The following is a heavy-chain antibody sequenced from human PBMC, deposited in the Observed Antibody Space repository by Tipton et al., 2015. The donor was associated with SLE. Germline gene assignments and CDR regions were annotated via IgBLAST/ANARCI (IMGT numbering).Heavy chain of an antibody. V-gene: IGHV1-18*01. CDR1: GYPFPNYV. D-gene: IGHD2-15*01. Sequence: QLVQSGAELKKPGASVKVSCKASGYPFPNYVLNWVRQAPGQGLEWIGWISAHNGNTKLQQKFQGRVLMTTDTSTNTAFMELRGLRYDDTALYYCVRDAVGWFDTWGQGTLVTVS. J-gene: IGHJ5*02. CDR3: VRDAVGWFDT. CDR2: ISAHNGNT.